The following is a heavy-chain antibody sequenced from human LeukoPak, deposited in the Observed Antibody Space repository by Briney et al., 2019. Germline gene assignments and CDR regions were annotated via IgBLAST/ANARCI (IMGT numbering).Heavy chain of an antibody. CDR3: ATVALHGDYRVDY. CDR1: GGSISSSNYY. V-gene: IGHV4-39*07. CDR2: IYYSGST. D-gene: IGHD4-17*01. J-gene: IGHJ4*02. Sequence: PSETLSLTCTVSGGSISSSNYYWGWIRQPPGKGLEWIGSIYYSGSTYYNPSLKSRVTISVDTSKNQFSLKLSSVTAADTAVYYCATVALHGDYRVDYWGQGTLVTVSS.